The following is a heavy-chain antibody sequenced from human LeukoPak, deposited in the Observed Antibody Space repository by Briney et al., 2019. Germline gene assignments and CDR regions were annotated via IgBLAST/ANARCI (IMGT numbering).Heavy chain of an antibody. J-gene: IGHJ3*02. CDR3: AGYGGRNAFDI. CDR1: GGSFSGYY. Sequence: NTSETLSLTCAVYGGSFSGYYWSWIRQPPGKGLEWIGEINHSGSTNYNPSLKSRVTISVDTSKNQFSLKLSSVTAADTAVYYCAGYGGRNAFDIWGQGTMVTVSS. V-gene: IGHV4-34*01. D-gene: IGHD4-23*01. CDR2: INHSGST.